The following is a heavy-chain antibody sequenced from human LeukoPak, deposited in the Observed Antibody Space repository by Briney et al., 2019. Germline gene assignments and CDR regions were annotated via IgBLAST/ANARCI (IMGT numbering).Heavy chain of an antibody. V-gene: IGHV3-48*03. Sequence: GGALILSCAAPGFTFSSYEMNWGRQAPGKGLERVSYICSSGSTIYYACSVKGRFTISRDNDMNSLYLQMNSLRAEDTAVYYCARDLGDITMVRGDADYWGQGTLVTVSS. CDR2: ICSSGSTI. CDR1: GFTFSSYE. CDR3: ARDLGDITMVRGDADY. J-gene: IGHJ4*02. D-gene: IGHD3-10*01.